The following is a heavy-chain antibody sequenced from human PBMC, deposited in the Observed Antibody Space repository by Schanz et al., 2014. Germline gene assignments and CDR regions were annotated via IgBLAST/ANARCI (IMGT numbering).Heavy chain of an antibody. CDR2: ISGSGGST. V-gene: IGHV3-23*01. CDR3: ARGGSGSHYRLDY. CDR1: GLIFSNYV. J-gene: IGHJ4*02. Sequence: EVQLLESGGGLVQPGGSLKLSCAASGLIFSNYVMSWVRQAPGKGLEWVSAISGSGGSTYYADSVKGRFTISRDNSKSTLYLQMNSLRAEDTGLYFCARGGSGSHYRLDYWGQGTLXTVSS. D-gene: IGHD1-26*01.